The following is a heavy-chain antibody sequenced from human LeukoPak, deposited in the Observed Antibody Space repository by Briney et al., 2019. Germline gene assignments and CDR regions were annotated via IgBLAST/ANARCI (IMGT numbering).Heavy chain of an antibody. CDR2: IYPGESDT. CDR1: GSNFTSYW. V-gene: IGHV5-51*01. D-gene: IGHD6-19*01. Sequence: PGASLQISCQGSGSNFTSYWIGWVRQLPGKGLEWMGIIYPGESDTRYSPSFQGQVTISADKSISTAYLQWSSLKASDTAMYYCARHAGIALAGSYDAFDIWGQGTMVTVSA. J-gene: IGHJ3*02. CDR3: ARHAGIALAGSYDAFDI.